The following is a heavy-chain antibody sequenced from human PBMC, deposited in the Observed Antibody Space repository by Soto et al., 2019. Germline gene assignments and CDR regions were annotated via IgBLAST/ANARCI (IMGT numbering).Heavy chain of an antibody. CDR2: INHSGST. CDR1: GGSFSGYY. CDR3: ASTRSAGFYYYYYYGMDV. J-gene: IGHJ6*02. V-gene: IGHV4-34*01. D-gene: IGHD6-25*01. Sequence: SETLSLTCAVYGGSFSGYYWSWIRQPPGKGLEWIGEINHSGSTNYNPSLKSRITISVDTSKNQFSLKLSSVTAADTAVYYCASTRSAGFYYYYYYGMDVWGQGTTVTVSS.